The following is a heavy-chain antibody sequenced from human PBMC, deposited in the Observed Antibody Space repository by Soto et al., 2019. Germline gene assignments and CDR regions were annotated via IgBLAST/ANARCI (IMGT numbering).Heavy chain of an antibody. CDR3: ARVKVVTGNDAFDI. CDR1: GGSISSYY. J-gene: IGHJ3*02. V-gene: IGHV4-34*01. CDR2: INHSGST. Sequence: SETLSLTCTVSGGSISSYYWSWIRQPPGKGLEWIGEINHSGSTNYNPSLKSRVTISVDTSKNQFSLKLSSVTAADTAVYYCARVKVVTGNDAFDIWGQGTMVTVSS. D-gene: IGHD2-15*01.